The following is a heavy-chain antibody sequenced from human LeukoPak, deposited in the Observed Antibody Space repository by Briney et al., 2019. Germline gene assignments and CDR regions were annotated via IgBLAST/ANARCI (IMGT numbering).Heavy chain of an antibody. Sequence: GESLKISCKGSGYDFASFWIAWVRQMPGRGLECMGIIYPGESETRYSPSFQGQVTMSADKSISTAYLQWSSLKASDTAMYYCARRRTGSYYYGYWGQGTLVTVSS. J-gene: IGHJ4*02. D-gene: IGHD3-10*01. CDR1: GYDFASFW. CDR3: ARRRTGSYYYGY. V-gene: IGHV5-51*01. CDR2: IYPGESET.